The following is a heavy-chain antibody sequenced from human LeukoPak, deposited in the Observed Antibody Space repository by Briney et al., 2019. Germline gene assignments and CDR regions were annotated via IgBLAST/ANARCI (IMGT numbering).Heavy chain of an antibody. CDR2: IYSGGST. CDR3: ARDLRYCSSTSCYNWFDP. V-gene: IGHV3-66*02. Sequence: GGSLRLSCAASGFTVSSNYMSWVRQAPGKGLEWVSVIYSGGSTYYADSVQGRFTISRDNSKNTLYLQMNSLRAEDTAVYYCARDLRYCSSTSCYNWFDPWGQGTLVTVSS. J-gene: IGHJ5*02. CDR1: GFTVSSNY. D-gene: IGHD2-2*01.